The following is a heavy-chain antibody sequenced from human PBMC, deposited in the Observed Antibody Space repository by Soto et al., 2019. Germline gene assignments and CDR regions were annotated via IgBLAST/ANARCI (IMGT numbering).Heavy chain of an antibody. CDR2: ISGSSSTI. CDR1: GFSFSSYS. Sequence: EVQLVESGGGLVQPGGSLRLSCAASGFSFSSYSMNWVRQAPGKGLEWVSYISGSSSTIYYADSVKDRFTISRDNAKNSLYLQMNSLRAEDTAVYYCARALGHCSSTRCYAGIDYWGQGTLVTVSS. CDR3: ARALGHCSSTRCYAGIDY. V-gene: IGHV3-48*01. J-gene: IGHJ4*02. D-gene: IGHD2-2*01.